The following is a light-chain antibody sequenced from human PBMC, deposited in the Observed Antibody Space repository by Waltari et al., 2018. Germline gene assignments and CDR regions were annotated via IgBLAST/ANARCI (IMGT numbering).Light chain of an antibody. CDR2: GAS. Sequence: DIVMTQSPDSLSVSLGERATINCKSSLSILHSSENKNQLGWYQQKSGQSPKLLIYGASTRESVVPDRFSGSGSGTDFTLTISSLQTEDVAVYYCQQYDSTPFTFGPGTKVDIK. CDR1: LSILHSSENKNQ. J-gene: IGKJ3*01. V-gene: IGKV4-1*01. CDR3: QQYDSTPFT.